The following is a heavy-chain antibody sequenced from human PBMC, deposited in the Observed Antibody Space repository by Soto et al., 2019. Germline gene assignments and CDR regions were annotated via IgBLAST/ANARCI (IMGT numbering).Heavy chain of an antibody. CDR3: ARGDYGDSSISPSSHTKHTFYYPYYSLDV. V-gene: IGHV1-8*01. J-gene: IGHJ6*03. CDR2: MNPTSGNA. D-gene: IGHD4-17*01. CDR1: GYTFGSYD. Sequence: ASVKVSCKASGYTFGSYDINWVRQATGQGLEWMGWMNPTSGNAGYAQKFQGRVTMTRDASISTAYLELSSLRSEDTAVYYCARGDYGDSSISPSSHTKHTFYYPYYSLDVWGTGTTVTVSS.